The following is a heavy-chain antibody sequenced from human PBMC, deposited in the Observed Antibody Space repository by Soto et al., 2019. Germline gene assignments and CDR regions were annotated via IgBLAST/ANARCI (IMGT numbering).Heavy chain of an antibody. D-gene: IGHD5-12*01. Sequence: GGSLRLSCAASGFTFSSYSMNWVRQAPGKGLEWVSSISSSSSYIYYADSVKGRFIISRDNAKNSLYLQMNSLRAEDTAVYYCARMEMATITRRGVDYWGQGTLVTVSS. CDR1: GFTFSSYS. CDR3: ARMEMATITRRGVDY. J-gene: IGHJ4*02. CDR2: ISSSSSYI. V-gene: IGHV3-21*01.